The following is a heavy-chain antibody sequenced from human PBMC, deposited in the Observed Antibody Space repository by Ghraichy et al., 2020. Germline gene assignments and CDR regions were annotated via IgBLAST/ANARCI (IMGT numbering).Heavy chain of an antibody. CDR1: GGSFSGYY. V-gene: IGHV4-34*01. CDR3: ASSSWYVSEYFQH. CDR2: INHSGST. Sequence: SETLSLTCAVYGGSFSGYYWSWIRQPPGKGLEWIGEINHSGSTNYNPSLKSRVTISVDTSKNQFSLKLSSVTAADTAVYYCASSSWYVSEYFQHWGQGTLVTVSS. J-gene: IGHJ1*01. D-gene: IGHD6-13*01.